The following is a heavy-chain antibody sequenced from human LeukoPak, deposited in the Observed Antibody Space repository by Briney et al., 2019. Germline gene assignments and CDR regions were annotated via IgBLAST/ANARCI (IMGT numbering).Heavy chain of an antibody. CDR1: GGSLSSSTYY. Sequence: SETLSLTCTVSGGSLSSSTYYWGWIRQPPGKGLEWIGSIIYSGTTYYSPSLKSRISISVDMSKNEFSLKLSSVTAADTAVYYCARGVRGVGWLVPEIYYYYYGMDVWGQGTTVTVSS. D-gene: IGHD6-19*01. CDR3: ARGVRGVGWLVPEIYYYYYGMDV. J-gene: IGHJ6*02. V-gene: IGHV4-39*01. CDR2: IIYSGTT.